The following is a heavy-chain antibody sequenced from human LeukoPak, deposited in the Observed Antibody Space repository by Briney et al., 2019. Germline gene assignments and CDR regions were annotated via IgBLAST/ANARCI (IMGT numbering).Heavy chain of an antibody. D-gene: IGHD2-2*01. Sequence: GESLKISCKGSGYSFTSYWIGWVRQMPGKGLEWMGIIYPGDSDTRYSPSFQGQVTISADKSISTAYLQWSSLKASDTAMYYCARSICSSTSCYPTGYWFDPWGQGTLVTVSS. CDR1: GYSFTSYW. CDR3: ARSICSSTSCYPTGYWFDP. V-gene: IGHV5-51*01. J-gene: IGHJ5*02. CDR2: IYPGDSDT.